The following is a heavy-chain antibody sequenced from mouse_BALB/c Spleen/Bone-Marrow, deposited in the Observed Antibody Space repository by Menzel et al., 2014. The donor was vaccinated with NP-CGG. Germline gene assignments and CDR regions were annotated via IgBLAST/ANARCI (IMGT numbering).Heavy chain of an antibody. CDR3: TREGTFFAY. J-gene: IGHJ3*01. V-gene: IGHV1S81*02. CDR2: INPSNGGT. Sequence: QVQLKESGAELVKPGASVKLSCKSSGYTFTSYYMYWVKQRPGQGLEWIGGINPSNGGTNFNEKFKCKATLTVDKSSSTAYMQLSSLTSEDSAVYYCTREGTFFAYWGQGTLVTVSA. D-gene: IGHD3-3*01. CDR1: GYTFTSYY.